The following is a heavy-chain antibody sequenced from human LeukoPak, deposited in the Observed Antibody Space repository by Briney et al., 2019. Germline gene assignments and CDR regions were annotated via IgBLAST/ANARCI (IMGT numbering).Heavy chain of an antibody. CDR1: GFTFDDYG. CDR2: INWNGGST. CDR3: AREGGYSRGDYFDY. V-gene: IGHV3-20*04. D-gene: IGHD5-18*01. J-gene: IGHJ4*02. Sequence: GGSLRLSCAASGFTFDDYGMSWVRQAPGKGLEWVSGINWNGGSTGYADSVKGRYTISRDNAKNSLYLQMNSLRAEDTALYYCAREGGYSRGDYFDYWGQGTLVTVSS.